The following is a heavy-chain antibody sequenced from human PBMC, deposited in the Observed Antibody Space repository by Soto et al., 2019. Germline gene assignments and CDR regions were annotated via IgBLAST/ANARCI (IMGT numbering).Heavy chain of an antibody. D-gene: IGHD3-22*01. CDR2: ISSSGSTI. V-gene: IGHV3-11*01. Sequence: QVQLVESGGGLVKPGGSLRLSCAASGFTFSDYYMSWIRQAPGKGLEWVSYISSSGSTIYYADSVKGRFTISRDNAKNSLYLQMNSLGAEDTAVYYCARDGVDYYDSSGPTSHYYGMDVWGQGTTVTVSS. J-gene: IGHJ6*02. CDR1: GFTFSDYY. CDR3: ARDGVDYYDSSGPTSHYYGMDV.